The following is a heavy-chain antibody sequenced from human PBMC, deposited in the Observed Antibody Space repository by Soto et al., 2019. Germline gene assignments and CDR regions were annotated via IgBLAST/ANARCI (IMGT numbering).Heavy chain of an antibody. CDR3: ARDLWFGELKVGRA. Sequence: QVQLQESGPGLVEPSQTLSLTCTVSGGSISSGGYYWSWIRQHPGKGLEWIGYIYYSGSTYYNPSLKSRVTISVDTSKNQFSLKLSSVTAADTAVYYCARDLWFGELKVGRAWGQGTMVTVSS. J-gene: IGHJ3*01. V-gene: IGHV4-31*03. CDR1: GGSISSGGYY. CDR2: IYYSGST. D-gene: IGHD3-10*01.